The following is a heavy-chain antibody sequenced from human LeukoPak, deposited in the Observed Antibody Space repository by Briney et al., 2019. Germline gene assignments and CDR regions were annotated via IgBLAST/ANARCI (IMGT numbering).Heavy chain of an antibody. CDR2: IIPNSGVT. CDR1: GYTFNDYF. J-gene: IGHJ4*02. V-gene: IGHV1-2*02. Sequence: ASVKVSCKGSGYTFNDYFMHWVRQAPGQELEWMGWIIPNSGVTNYPQKFQGRVTMTRDTSISTAYMELSSLTSDDTAVYYCAALDSSSSGDFWGQGTLVTVSS. D-gene: IGHD6-6*01. CDR3: AALDSSSSGDF.